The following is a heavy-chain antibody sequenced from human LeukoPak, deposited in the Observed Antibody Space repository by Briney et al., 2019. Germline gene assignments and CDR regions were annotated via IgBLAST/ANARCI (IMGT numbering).Heavy chain of an antibody. V-gene: IGHV3-23*01. CDR2: ISGSGGST. CDR3: AKGTTIFGVVITLDY. Sequence: GGSLRLSCAASGFTFSSYAMSWVRQAPGKGPEWVSAISGSGGSTYYADSVKGRFTISRDNSKNTLYLQMNSLRAEDTAVYYCAKGTTIFGVVITLDYWGQGTLVTVSS. D-gene: IGHD3-3*01. CDR1: GFTFSSYA. J-gene: IGHJ4*02.